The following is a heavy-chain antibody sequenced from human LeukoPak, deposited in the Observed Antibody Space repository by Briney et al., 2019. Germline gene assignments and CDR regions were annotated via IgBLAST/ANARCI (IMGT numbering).Heavy chain of an antibody. J-gene: IGHJ3*02. CDR3: ARVGYSYGPRDGAFDI. CDR2: ISSSSSYI. V-gene: IGHV3-21*01. Sequence: GGSLRLSCAASGFTFSSYSMNWVRQAPGKGLEWVSSISSSSSYIYYADSVKGRFTISRDNAKNSLYLQMNSLRAEDTAVYYCARVGYSYGPRDGAFDIWGQGTMVTVSS. CDR1: GFTFSSYS. D-gene: IGHD5-18*01.